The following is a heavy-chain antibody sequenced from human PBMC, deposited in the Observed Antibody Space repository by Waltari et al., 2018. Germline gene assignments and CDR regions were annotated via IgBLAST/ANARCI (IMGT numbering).Heavy chain of an antibody. D-gene: IGHD6-6*01. Sequence: EVQLVESGGGLVQPGGSLRLSCAASGFTFISYEMNWVRQAPGKGLEWVSYISSSGSTIYYADSVKGRFTISRDNAKNSLYLQMNSLRAEDTAVYYCARNIAARPERFYGMDVWGQGTTVTVSS. CDR1: GFTFISYE. V-gene: IGHV3-48*03. CDR3: ARNIAARPERFYGMDV. CDR2: ISSSGSTI. J-gene: IGHJ6*02.